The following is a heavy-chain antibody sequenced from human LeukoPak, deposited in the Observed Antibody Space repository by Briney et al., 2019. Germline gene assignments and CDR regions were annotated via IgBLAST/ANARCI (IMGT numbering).Heavy chain of an antibody. D-gene: IGHD4-23*01. CDR3: AREHGGLDY. Sequence: ASVKVSSTASVYTFTPDYMHWVRQAPREGLEWVGWINPNSGNTKYAQKFQDRVTMTRDTSISTAYMELSRLRLDDTAVYYCAREHGGLDYWGQGTLVTVSS. CDR1: VYTFTPDY. V-gene: IGHV1-2*02. CDR2: INPNSGNT. J-gene: IGHJ4*02.